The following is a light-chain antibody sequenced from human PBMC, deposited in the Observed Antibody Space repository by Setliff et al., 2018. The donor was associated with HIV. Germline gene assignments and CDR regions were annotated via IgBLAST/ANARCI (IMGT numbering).Light chain of an antibody. Sequence: QSVLAQPASVSGSPGQSITISCTGISSDVGGYYYVSWYQQYPGKAPKLMIYDVTERPSGVSSRFSGSKSGNTASLTISGLQAEDEADYYCSSYTATTASYGVFGGGTK. CDR1: SSDVGGYYY. CDR3: SSYTATTASYGV. J-gene: IGLJ3*02. CDR2: DVT. V-gene: IGLV2-14*03.